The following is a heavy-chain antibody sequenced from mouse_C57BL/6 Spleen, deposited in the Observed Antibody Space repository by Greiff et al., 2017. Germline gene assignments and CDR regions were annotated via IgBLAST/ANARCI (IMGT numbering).Heavy chain of an antibody. D-gene: IGHD3-3*01. J-gene: IGHJ1*03. CDR2: ISDGGSYT. CDR1: GFTFSSYA. V-gene: IGHV5-4*01. Sequence: DVKLVESGGGLVKPGGSLKLSCAASGFTFSSYAMSWVRQTPEKRLEWVATISDGGSYTYYPDNVKGRFTISRDNAKNNLYLQMSHLKSEDTAMYYCAREGKGRYFDVWGTGTTVTVSS. CDR3: AREGKGRYFDV.